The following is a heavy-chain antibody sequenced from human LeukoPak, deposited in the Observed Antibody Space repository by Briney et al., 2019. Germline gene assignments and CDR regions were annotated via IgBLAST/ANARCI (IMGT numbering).Heavy chain of an antibody. CDR1: GYSFTSYW. Sequence: GESLKISCNGSGYSFTSYWIGWVRQMPGKGLEWMGIIYPGDSDTRYSPSFQGQVTISADKSISTAYLQWGSLKASDTAMYFCATSESQTKFDYWGREPRSSSPQ. CDR3: ATSESQTKFDY. CDR2: IYPGDSDT. V-gene: IGHV5-51*01. J-gene: IGHJ4*02. D-gene: IGHD1/OR15-1a*01.